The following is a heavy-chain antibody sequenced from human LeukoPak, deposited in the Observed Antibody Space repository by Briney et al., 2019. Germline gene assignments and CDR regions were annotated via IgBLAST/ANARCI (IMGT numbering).Heavy chain of an antibody. CDR1: GGSISSGSYY. D-gene: IGHD6-19*01. CDR2: MFTSGST. Sequence: SQTLSLTCTVSGGSISSGSYYWSWIRQPAGKGLEWIGRMFTSGSTNYNPSLKSRVSISLDTSKNQFSLKLSSVTAADAAVYYCARGDSSGWWDYWGQGTLVTVSS. CDR3: ARGDSSGWWDY. V-gene: IGHV4-61*02. J-gene: IGHJ4*02.